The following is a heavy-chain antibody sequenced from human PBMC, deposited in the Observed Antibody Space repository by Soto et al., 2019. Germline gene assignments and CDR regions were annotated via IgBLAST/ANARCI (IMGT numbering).Heavy chain of an antibody. D-gene: IGHD5-12*01. Sequence: EVQLVESGGGLVQPGRSLRLSCAASGFTFDDYAMHWVRQAPGKGLEWVSGISWNSGNIGYADSVKGRFTISRDNAKNSLYLQMNSLRAEDTALYYCAKGGVATIRFFDYWGQGTLVTVSS. V-gene: IGHV3-9*01. CDR3: AKGGVATIRFFDY. J-gene: IGHJ4*02. CDR2: ISWNSGNI. CDR1: GFTFDDYA.